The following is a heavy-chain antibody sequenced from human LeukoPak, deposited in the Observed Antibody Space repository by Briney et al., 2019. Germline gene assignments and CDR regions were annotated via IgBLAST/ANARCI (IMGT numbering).Heavy chain of an antibody. CDR2: IYYSGST. V-gene: IGHV4-39*07. D-gene: IGHD3-10*01. CDR1: GGSISSSSYY. CDR3: ARIPVDFGQEENYFDY. J-gene: IGHJ4*02. Sequence: KPSETLSLTCTVSGGSISSSSYYWGWIRQPPGKGLEWIGSIYYSGSTYYNPSLKSRVTISVDTSKNQFSLKLSSVTAADTAVYYCARIPVDFGQEENYFDYWGQGTLVTVSS.